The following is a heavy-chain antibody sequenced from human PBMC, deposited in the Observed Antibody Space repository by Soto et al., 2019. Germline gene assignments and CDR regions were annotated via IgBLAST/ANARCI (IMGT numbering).Heavy chain of an antibody. CDR1: GFTFSSYA. Sequence: QVQLVESGGGLVQPGRSLRLSCAASGFTFSSYAMHWVRQAPGKGLEWVAVISYDGSNKYYADSVKGRFTISRDNSKNTLYLQMNSLRAEDTAVYYCARETHYYDSSGFGLWGQGTLVTVSS. D-gene: IGHD3-22*01. V-gene: IGHV3-30-3*01. CDR3: ARETHYYDSSGFGL. CDR2: ISYDGSNK. J-gene: IGHJ4*02.